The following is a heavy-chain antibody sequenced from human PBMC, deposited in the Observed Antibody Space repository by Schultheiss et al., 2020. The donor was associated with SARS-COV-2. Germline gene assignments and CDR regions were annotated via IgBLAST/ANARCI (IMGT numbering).Heavy chain of an antibody. J-gene: IGHJ4*02. Sequence: ASVKVSCKASGYTFTSYDINWVRQATGQGLEWMGWINPNSGGTNYAQKFQGRVTMTRDTSISTAYMELSRLRSDDTAVYYCARGAYYYDKPLGYWGQGTLVTVSS. CDR1: GYTFTSYD. D-gene: IGHD3-22*01. CDR3: ARGAYYYDKPLGY. V-gene: IGHV1-2*02. CDR2: INPNSGGT.